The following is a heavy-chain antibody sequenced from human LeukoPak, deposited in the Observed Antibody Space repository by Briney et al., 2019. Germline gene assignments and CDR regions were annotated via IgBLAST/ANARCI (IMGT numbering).Heavy chain of an antibody. CDR3: ARVSTMVRGVIGIDFDY. Sequence: ASVKVSCKASGYTFTSYAMNWVRQAPGQGLEWMGWINTNTGNPTYAQGFTGRFVFSLDTSVSTAYLQISSLKAEDTAVYYCARVSTMVRGVIGIDFDYWGQGTLVTVSS. CDR1: GYTFTSYA. V-gene: IGHV7-4-1*02. J-gene: IGHJ4*02. CDR2: INTNTGNP. D-gene: IGHD3-10*01.